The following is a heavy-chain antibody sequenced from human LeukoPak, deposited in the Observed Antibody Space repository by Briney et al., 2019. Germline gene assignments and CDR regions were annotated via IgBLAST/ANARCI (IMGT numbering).Heavy chain of an antibody. V-gene: IGHV3-53*01. J-gene: IGHJ4*02. D-gene: IGHD5-12*01. CDR1: GFTVSSNY. CDR2: IYSDGNP. CDR3: ARMSWLTLDY. Sequence: LSGGSLRLSCAASGFTVSSNYMSWVRQAPGKGLEWVSVIYSDGNPYYADSVKGRFTISRDNSKNTLYLQMNSLRAEDTAVYYCARMSWLTLDYWGQGTLVTVSS.